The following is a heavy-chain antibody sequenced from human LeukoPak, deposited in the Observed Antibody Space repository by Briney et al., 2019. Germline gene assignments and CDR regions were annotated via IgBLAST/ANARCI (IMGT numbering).Heavy chain of an antibody. V-gene: IGHV3-23*01. D-gene: IGHD6-19*01. CDR3: AKYGYSSGWSDAFDI. CDR2: ISGSGGST. CDR1: GFTFSSYA. J-gene: IGHJ3*02. Sequence: PGGSLRLSCAASGFTFSSYAMSWVRQAPGKGLEWGSAISGSGGSTYYADSVKGRFTISRDNSKNTLYLQMNSLRAEDTAVYYCAKYGYSSGWSDAFDIWGQGTMVTVSS.